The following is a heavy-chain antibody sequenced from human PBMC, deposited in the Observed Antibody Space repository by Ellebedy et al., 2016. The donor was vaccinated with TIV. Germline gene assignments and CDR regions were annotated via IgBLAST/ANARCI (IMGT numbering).Heavy chain of an antibody. J-gene: IGHJ4*02. CDR2: ITSGGNT. CDR1: GFTFSSYA. Sequence: PGGSLRLSCAASGFTFSSYAMCWVRQAPGKGLEWVLTITSGGNTYYVDSVRGRFTISRDNSKNTLFLQMYSLRVEDTAVYYCAKPPVGFYYDGVSSSPSEFDDWGQGTLVTVSS. CDR3: AKPPVGFYYDGVSSSPSEFDD. D-gene: IGHD3-22*01. V-gene: IGHV3-23*01.